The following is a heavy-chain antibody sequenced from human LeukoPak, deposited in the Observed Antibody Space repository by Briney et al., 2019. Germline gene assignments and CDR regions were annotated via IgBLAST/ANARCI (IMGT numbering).Heavy chain of an antibody. V-gene: IGHV4-59*01. CDR1: GGSISSYY. CDR3: ARYNLQQLAGFDP. CDR2: IYYSGST. D-gene: IGHD6-13*01. J-gene: IGHJ5*02. Sequence: SETLSLTCTVSGGSISSYYWSWIRQPPGKGLEWIGYIYYSGSTNYNPSLKSRVTISVDTSKNQFSLKLSSMTAADTAVYYCARYNLQQLAGFDPWGQGTLVTVSS.